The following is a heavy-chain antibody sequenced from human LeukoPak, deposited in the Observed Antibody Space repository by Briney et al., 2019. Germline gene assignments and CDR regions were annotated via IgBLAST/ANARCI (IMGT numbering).Heavy chain of an antibody. CDR3: AKAAGVKTFGEVIVSTHRPNIDY. J-gene: IGHJ4*02. Sequence: GRSLRLSCAASGFTFSSYAMHWVRQAPGKGLEWVAVISYDGSNKYYADSVKGRFTISRDNSKNTLYLQMNSLRTEDTAVYYCAKAAGVKTFGEVIVSTHRPNIDYWGQGTLVIVSS. V-gene: IGHV3-30*04. D-gene: IGHD3-16*02. CDR2: ISYDGSNK. CDR1: GFTFSSYA.